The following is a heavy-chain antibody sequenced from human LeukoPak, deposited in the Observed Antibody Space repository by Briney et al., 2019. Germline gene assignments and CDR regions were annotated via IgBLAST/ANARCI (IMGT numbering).Heavy chain of an antibody. D-gene: IGHD2-15*01. CDR2: IWYDGSIK. CDR3: ARIGCTGGNCRPYYYYGMDV. J-gene: IGHJ6*02. CDR1: GFTFNTYG. Sequence: GGSLRLYYAASGFTFNTYGMHWVRQAAGRGLDWVAIIWYDGSIKYYADSVKGRFTISRDNSKNTMYLQMNSLRVEDTAVYYCARIGCTGGNCRPYYYYGMDVWGQGTTVTVSS. V-gene: IGHV3-33*01.